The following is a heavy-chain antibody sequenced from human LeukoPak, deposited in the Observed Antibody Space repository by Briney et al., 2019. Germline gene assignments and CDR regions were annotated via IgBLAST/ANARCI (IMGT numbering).Heavy chain of an antibody. V-gene: IGHV4-30-4*01. CDR2: IYYSVST. CDR3: ARAMVRDPLDDY. D-gene: IGHD3-10*01. Sequence: PSQTLSLTCTVSGGSISSGDYYWSWIRQPPGKGLEWIGYIYYSVSTYYNPSLKSRVTISVDTSKNQFSLKLSSVTAADTAVYYCARAMVRDPLDDYWGQGTLVTVSS. CDR1: GGSISSGDYY. J-gene: IGHJ4*02.